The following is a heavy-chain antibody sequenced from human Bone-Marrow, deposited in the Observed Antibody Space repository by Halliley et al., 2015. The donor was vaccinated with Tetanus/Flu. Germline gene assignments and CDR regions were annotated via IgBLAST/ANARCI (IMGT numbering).Heavy chain of an antibody. CDR3: ARDFPHQYDSSGYYRRPLHH. CDR2: YSGSA. Sequence: YSGSAYYTPSLKSRVTISVDRSKNQFSLRLTSVTAADTAVYYCARDFPHQYDSSGYYRRPLHHWGQGTLVTVSS. J-gene: IGHJ4*02. V-gene: IGHV4-30-4*01. D-gene: IGHD3-22*01.